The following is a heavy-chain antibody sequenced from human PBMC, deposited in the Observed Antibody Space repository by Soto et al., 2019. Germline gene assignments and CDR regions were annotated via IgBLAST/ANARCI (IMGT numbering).Heavy chain of an antibody. CDR1: GYTFTSYD. Sequence: ASVKVSCDASGYTFTSYDINWVRQATGQGLEWMGWMNPNSGNTGYAQKFQGRVTMTRNTSISTAYMELSSLRSEDTAVYYCARLAGTKRYYYYGMDVWGQVTTVTASS. CDR2: MNPNSGNT. CDR3: ARLAGTKRYYYYGMDV. J-gene: IGHJ6*02. V-gene: IGHV1-8*01. D-gene: IGHD6-13*01.